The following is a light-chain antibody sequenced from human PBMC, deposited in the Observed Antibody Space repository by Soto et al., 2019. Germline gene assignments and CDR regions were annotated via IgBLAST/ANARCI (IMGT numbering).Light chain of an antibody. CDR2: AAS. Sequence: DIQMTQSPSSLSASVGDRVTITCRASQSISSYLNWYQQKPGKAPKLLIYAASSLQSGVPSRFSGGGSGTDFTRTISSLQPEDFATYYCQQSYSTPDPFGQGTKLEIK. CDR1: QSISSY. CDR3: QQSYSTPDP. J-gene: IGKJ2*01. V-gene: IGKV1-39*01.